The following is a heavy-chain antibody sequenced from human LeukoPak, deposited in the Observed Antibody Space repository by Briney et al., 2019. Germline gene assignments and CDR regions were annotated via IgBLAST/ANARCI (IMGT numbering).Heavy chain of an antibody. CDR1: GFTFSSYA. Sequence: GGSLRLSCAASGFTFSSYAMSWVRQAPGKGLEWVSSISGSGGSTYYADSVKGRFTISRDNSKNTLYLQMNSLRAEDTAVYYCARDPHYYDSSGYYYFDYWGQGTLVTVSS. J-gene: IGHJ4*02. CDR3: ARDPHYYDSSGYYYFDY. CDR2: ISGSGGST. V-gene: IGHV3-23*01. D-gene: IGHD3-22*01.